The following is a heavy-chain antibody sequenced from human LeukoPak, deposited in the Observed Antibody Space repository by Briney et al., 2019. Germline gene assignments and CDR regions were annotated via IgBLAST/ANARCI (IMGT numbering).Heavy chain of an antibody. V-gene: IGHV1-69*13. D-gene: IGHD5-24*01. CDR2: IIPIFGTA. Sequence: ASVKVSCKASGGTFSSYAISWVRQAPGQGLEWMGGIIPIFGTANYAQKFQGRVTITADESTSTAYMELSSLRSEDTAVYYCARVRDVYNHVFENWGQGTLVTVS. J-gene: IGHJ4*02. CDR3: ARVRDVYNHVFEN. CDR1: GGTFSSYA.